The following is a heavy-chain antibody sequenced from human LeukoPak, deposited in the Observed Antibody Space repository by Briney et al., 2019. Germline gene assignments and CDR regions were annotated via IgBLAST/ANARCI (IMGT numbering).Heavy chain of an antibody. CDR2: ISTMSNYI. V-gene: IGHV3-21*01. D-gene: IGHD5-12*01. J-gene: IGHJ5*02. CDR3: SRDRLGGLDL. Sequence: GGSLRLSCAASGFDFSTYAINWVRQAPGKGLEWVSSISTMSNYIFYGDSVKGRFTISRDNAKNSVYLQMNSLRPEDTAVHYCSRDRLGGLDLWGQGTLVTVSS. CDR1: GFDFSTYA.